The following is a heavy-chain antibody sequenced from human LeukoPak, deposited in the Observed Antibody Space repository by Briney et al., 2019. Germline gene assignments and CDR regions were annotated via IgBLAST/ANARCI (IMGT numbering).Heavy chain of an antibody. D-gene: IGHD3-10*01. CDR3: AXXXYYGSFYNWFDP. Sequence: SETLSLTCTVSGGSISSYYWSWIRQPAGKGLEWIGRIYTSGSTNYNPSLKSRVTMSVDTSKNQVSLKLSSVTAPATAVYCCAXXXYYGSFYNWFDPWGQGTLVTVSS. V-gene: IGHV4-4*07. CDR1: GGSISSYY. J-gene: IGHJ5*02. CDR2: IYTSGST.